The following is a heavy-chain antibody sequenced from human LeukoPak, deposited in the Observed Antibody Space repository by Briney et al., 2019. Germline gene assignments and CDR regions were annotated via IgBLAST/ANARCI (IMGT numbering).Heavy chain of an antibody. CDR2: IYYSGTT. V-gene: IGHV4-59*08. CDR1: GGSISSYY. CDR3: ARLLGSSWYFDY. J-gene: IGHJ4*02. D-gene: IGHD6-13*01. Sequence: PSETLSFTCTVAGGSISSYYWSWIRQPPGKGLEWIGYIYYSGTTNYNPSLKSRVTISVDTSKNQFSLKLSSVTAADTAVYYCARLLGSSWYFDYWGQGTLVTVSS.